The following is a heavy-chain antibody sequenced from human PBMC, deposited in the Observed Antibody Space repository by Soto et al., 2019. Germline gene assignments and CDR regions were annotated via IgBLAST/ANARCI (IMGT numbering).Heavy chain of an antibody. D-gene: IGHD3-9*01. Sequence: SETLSLTCTVSGGSISSSSYYWGWIRQPPGKGLEWIGSIYYSGSTYYNPSLKSRVTISVDTSKNQSSLKLSSVTAADTAVYYCARHLFRYYDILTGYLNPYYYYYMDVWGKGTTVTVSS. CDR1: GGSISSSSYY. V-gene: IGHV4-39*01. CDR2: IYYSGST. J-gene: IGHJ6*03. CDR3: ARHLFRYYDILTGYLNPYYYYYMDV.